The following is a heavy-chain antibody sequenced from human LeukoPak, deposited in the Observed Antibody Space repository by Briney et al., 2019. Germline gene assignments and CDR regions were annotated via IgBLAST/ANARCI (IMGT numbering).Heavy chain of an antibody. D-gene: IGHD2-2*01. J-gene: IGHJ3*01. CDR2: INGGGDDT. V-gene: IGHV3-23*01. CDR3: ARCTASCYANAFDV. Sequence: RPGGSLRLSCAASGFTFKNNAVTWVRQAPGKGLEWVSAINGGGDDTEYADSVKGRFTISRANSKNTLFLQMNNLRPEDTAVYYCARCTASCYANAFDVWGQGTLLTVSS. CDR1: GFTFKNNA.